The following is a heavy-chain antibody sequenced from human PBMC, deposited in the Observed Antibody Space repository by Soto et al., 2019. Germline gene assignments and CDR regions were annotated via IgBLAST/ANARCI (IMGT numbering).Heavy chain of an antibody. Sequence: PAGSLGLSGAPSGYTFRSQWMSWVRQAPGKGLEWVAVVSHDGRNTHYADSVKGRFTISRDSSKNTASLEMTSLRAEDTAVYYCAKGGRQWLVTSDFNYWGQGALVTVSS. CDR3: AKGGRQWLVTSDFNY. J-gene: IGHJ4*02. CDR2: VSHDGRNT. CDR1: GYTFRSQW. D-gene: IGHD6-19*01. V-gene: IGHV3-30*18.